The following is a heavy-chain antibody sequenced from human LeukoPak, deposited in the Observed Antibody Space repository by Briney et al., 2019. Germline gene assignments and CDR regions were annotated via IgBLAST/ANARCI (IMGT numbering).Heavy chain of an antibody. D-gene: IGHD3-10*01. CDR1: GGSISSYY. J-gene: IGHJ6*02. Sequence: SETLSLTCTVSGGSISSYYWSWIRQPPGGGLEWIGYIYYSGSTNYNPSLKRRVTISLDTSKNQFSLKLSSVTAADTAVYYCARANPGSSYYYGMDVWGQGTTVTVSS. V-gene: IGHV4-59*01. CDR3: ARANPGSSYYYGMDV. CDR2: IYYSGST.